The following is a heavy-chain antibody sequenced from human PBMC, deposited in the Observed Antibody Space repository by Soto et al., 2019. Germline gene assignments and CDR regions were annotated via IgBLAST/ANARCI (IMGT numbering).Heavy chain of an antibody. CDR3: ARDQVYCSSTSCSLYYGMDV. D-gene: IGHD2-2*01. CDR2: ISSSSSTI. CDR1: GFTFSSYS. Sequence: PVGSLRLSCAASGFTFSSYSMNWVRQAPGKGLEWVSYISSSSSTIYYADSVKGRFTISRDNAKNSLYLQMNSLRDEDTAVYYCARDQVYCSSTSCSLYYGMDVWGQGTTVTVSS. J-gene: IGHJ6*02. V-gene: IGHV3-48*02.